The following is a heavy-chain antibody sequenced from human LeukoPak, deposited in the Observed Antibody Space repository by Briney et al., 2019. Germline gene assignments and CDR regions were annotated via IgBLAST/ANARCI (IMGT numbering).Heavy chain of an antibody. J-gene: IGHJ4*02. CDR2: IYYSGSS. D-gene: IGHD3-22*01. V-gene: IGHV4-59*12. CDR1: GGSISTYY. Sequence: SETLSLTCTVSGGSISTYYWSWVRRPPGKGLEWIGDIYYSGSSNYNPSLKSRVTMSVDTSKNQFSLKLSSVTAADTAVYYCARDKGVGYDSSGYYYYFDYWGQGTLVTVSS. CDR3: ARDKGVGYDSSGYYYYFDY.